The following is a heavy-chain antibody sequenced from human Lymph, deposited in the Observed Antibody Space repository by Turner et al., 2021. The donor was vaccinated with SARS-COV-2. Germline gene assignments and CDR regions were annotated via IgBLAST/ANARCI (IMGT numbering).Heavy chain of an antibody. D-gene: IGHD6-6*01. CDR3: ARDTPYSTSAAHY. CDR2: INSEVSST. CDR1: GFTFSSYW. V-gene: IGHV3-74*01. Sequence: EVQLVESGGGIVQTGGSLRLSCASYGFTFSSYWMHWVRQSPGKVLLWVSRINSEVSSTTYADSVKRRFTISRDNAKNTLYLQMNSLRAEDTAVYYCARDTPYSTSAAHYWGQGTLVTVSS. J-gene: IGHJ4*02.